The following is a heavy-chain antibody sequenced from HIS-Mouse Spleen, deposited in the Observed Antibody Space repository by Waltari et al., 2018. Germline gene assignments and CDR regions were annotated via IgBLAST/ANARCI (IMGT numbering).Heavy chain of an antibody. V-gene: IGHV4-59*01. CDR1: GGSISSYY. CDR2: YYSGST. CDR3: ARASRDLLLPRYFDL. Sequence: QVQLQESGPGLVKPSETLSLTCTVSGGSISSYYWSWIRQPPGKGLEWIGYYSGSTNSNPSRKSRVTISVDTSKNQFSLKLSSVTAADTAVYYCARASRDLLLPRYFDLWGRGTLVTVSS. J-gene: IGHJ2*01.